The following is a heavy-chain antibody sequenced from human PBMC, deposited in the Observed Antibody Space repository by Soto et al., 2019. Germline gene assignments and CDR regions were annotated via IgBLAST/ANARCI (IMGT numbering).Heavy chain of an antibody. D-gene: IGHD6-13*01. CDR3: ASQWAAAGTINY. Sequence: GGSLRLSCAASGFTFSSFAMHWVRQAPGKGLEWVAILSYDGRNKYYADSVKGRFTISRDNSKNTLYLQMNGLRAEDTAVYYCASQWAAAGTINYWGQGTLVTVSS. J-gene: IGHJ4*02. V-gene: IGHV3-30*04. CDR1: GFTFSSFA. CDR2: LSYDGRNK.